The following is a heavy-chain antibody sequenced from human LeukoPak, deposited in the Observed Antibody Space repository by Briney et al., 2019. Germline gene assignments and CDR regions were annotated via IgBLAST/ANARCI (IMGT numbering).Heavy chain of an antibody. CDR2: INHSGST. CDR1: GGSFSGYY. D-gene: IGHD3-22*01. V-gene: IGHV4-34*01. CDR3: ARRMIVVVITTGWFDP. J-gene: IGHJ5*02. Sequence: SETLSLTCAVYGGSFSGYYWSWIRQPPGKGLEWIGEINHSGSTNYNPSLKSRVTISVDTSKNQFSLKLSSVTAADTAVYYCARRMIVVVITTGWFDPWGQGTLVTVSS.